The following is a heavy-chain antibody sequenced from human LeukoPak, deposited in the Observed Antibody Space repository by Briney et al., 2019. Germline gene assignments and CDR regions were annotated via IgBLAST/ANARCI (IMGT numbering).Heavy chain of an antibody. D-gene: IGHD3-22*01. Sequence: GRSLRLSCAASGFTFSTYSMNWVRQAPGKGLEWVSYISSSSSSIYYADSVKGRFTISRDNAKNSLYLQINSLRAEDTAVYYRARQNGADYYYYFDSWGQGTPVTVSS. V-gene: IGHV3-48*01. CDR2: ISSSSSSI. CDR1: GFTFSTYS. J-gene: IGHJ4*02. CDR3: ARQNGADYYYYFDS.